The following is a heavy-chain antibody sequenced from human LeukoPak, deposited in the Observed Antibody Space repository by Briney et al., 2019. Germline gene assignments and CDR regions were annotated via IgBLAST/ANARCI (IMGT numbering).Heavy chain of an antibody. CDR1: GFTFSSYG. D-gene: IGHD1-26*01. CDR2: IWYDGSNK. Sequence: PGRSLRLSCAASGFTFSSYGMHWVRQAPGKGLEWVAVIWYDGSNKYYADSVKGRFTISRDNSKNTLYLQMNSLRAEDTALYYCARDEDGSPPDYWGQGTLVTVSS. J-gene: IGHJ4*02. CDR3: ARDEDGSPPDY. V-gene: IGHV3-33*01.